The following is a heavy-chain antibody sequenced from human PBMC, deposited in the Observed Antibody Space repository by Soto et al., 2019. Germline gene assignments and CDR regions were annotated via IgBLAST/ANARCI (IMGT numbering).Heavy chain of an antibody. CDR1: GDSVASNSAA. CDR3: TTAATSARHVNYYYGLDV. J-gene: IGHJ6*02. D-gene: IGHD3-3*01. CDR2: TYYRSKWYT. Sequence: PSQTLSLTCAISGDSVASNSAAWNWIRQSPSRGLEWLGRTYYRSKWYTDYAESVKSRITINPDTSKNQVSLQLKSVTPEDTAVYYCTTAATSARHVNYYYGLDVWGQGTTVTVSS. V-gene: IGHV6-1*01.